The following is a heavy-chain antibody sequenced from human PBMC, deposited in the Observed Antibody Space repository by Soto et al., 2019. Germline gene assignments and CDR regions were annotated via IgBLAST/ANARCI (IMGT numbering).Heavy chain of an antibody. CDR2: IIPIFGTA. V-gene: IGHV1-69*13. CDR1: GGTFSSYA. CDR3: ARGGDGYNFSPGIDY. Sequence: SVNVSCKASGGTFSSYAISWVRQAPGQGLEWMGGIIPIFGTANYAQKFQGRVTITADESTSTAHMELSSLRSEDTAVYYCARGGDGYNFSPGIDYWGQGTLVTVSS. D-gene: IGHD5-12*01. J-gene: IGHJ4*02.